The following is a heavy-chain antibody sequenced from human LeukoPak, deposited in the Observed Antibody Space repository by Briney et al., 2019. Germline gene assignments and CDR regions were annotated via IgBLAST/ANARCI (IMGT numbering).Heavy chain of an antibody. CDR3: AILRDTSGYHLGAFDV. CDR1: NGSITSNY. D-gene: IGHD3-22*01. V-gene: IGHV4-4*07. J-gene: IGHJ3*01. CDR2: ISNSGST. Sequence: SETLSLTCTVSNGSITSNYWSWIRHPAGKGLEWIGRISNSGSTNYNPSLKSRVTMSLDTSKNHFSLRLSSVTAADTAIYYCAILRDTSGYHLGAFDVWGQGTVVTVSA.